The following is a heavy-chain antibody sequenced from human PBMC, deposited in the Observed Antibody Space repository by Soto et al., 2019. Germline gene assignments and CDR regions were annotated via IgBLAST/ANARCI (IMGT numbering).Heavy chain of an antibody. V-gene: IGHV3-7*01. CDR1: GFTFSSYW. J-gene: IGHJ6*02. CDR2: IKQDGSEE. CDR3: ARIAASGRGWDV. D-gene: IGHD6-13*01. Sequence: EVQLVESGGGLVQPGGSLRLSCVDSGFTFSSYWMSWVRQAPVKGLGWVGNIKQDGSEENYADSVKGRFTISRDNAKNSMYLQMNSLRVEDTAVYYCARIAASGRGWDVWGQGTTVVVSS.